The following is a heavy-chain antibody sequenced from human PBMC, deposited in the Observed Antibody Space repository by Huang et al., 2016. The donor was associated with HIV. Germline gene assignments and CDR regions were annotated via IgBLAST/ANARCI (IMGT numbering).Heavy chain of an antibody. CDR3: ARGSLEYSVSSSLDY. J-gene: IGHJ4*02. CDR2: LMLVLDSP. Sequence: QVQLLQSGAEVKKPGSSVKVSCKASGGPFRSYSIAWVRQAPGQGLEWMASLMLVLDSPKYAQKLQGRVRVTADESTSTVYMELRDLRPDDTAVYFCARGSLEYSVSSSLDYWGQGTHVTVSS. V-gene: IGHV1-69*13. D-gene: IGHD4-4*01. CDR1: GGPFRSYS.